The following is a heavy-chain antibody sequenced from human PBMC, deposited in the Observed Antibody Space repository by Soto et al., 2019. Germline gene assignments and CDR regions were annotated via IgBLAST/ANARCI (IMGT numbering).Heavy chain of an antibody. J-gene: IGHJ6*02. CDR1: GGSISSGGYY. Sequence: PSETLSLTCTVSGGSISSGGYYWNWIRQHPGKGLEWIGYIYYSGSTNYNSSLKSRVTISVDTSKNQFSLKLSSVTAADTAVYYCAREGVTPSYYYYYGMDVWGQGTTVTVSS. V-gene: IGHV4-61*08. CDR2: IYYSGST. CDR3: AREGVTPSYYYYYGMDV. D-gene: IGHD5-18*01.